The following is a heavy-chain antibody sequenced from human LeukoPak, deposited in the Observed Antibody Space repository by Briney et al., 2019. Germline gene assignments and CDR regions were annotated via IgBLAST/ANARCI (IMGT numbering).Heavy chain of an antibody. CDR1: GFTFSNYG. D-gene: IGHD3-9*01. V-gene: IGHV3-30*02. J-gene: IGHJ3*02. Sequence: GGSLRLSCAVSGFTFSNYGMHWVRQAPGRGLDWVAFIRYDGTNKYYADSVKGRVTISRDNSKNSLYLQMNSLRPEDTALYYCAKGLSPILTGYSADIWGQGTMVTVSS. CDR2: IRYDGTNK. CDR3: AKGLSPILTGYSADI.